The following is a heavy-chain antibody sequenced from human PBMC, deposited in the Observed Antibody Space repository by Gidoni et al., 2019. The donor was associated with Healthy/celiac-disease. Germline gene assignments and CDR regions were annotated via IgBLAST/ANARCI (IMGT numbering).Heavy chain of an antibody. CDR2: IKQDGSEK. V-gene: IGHV3-7*01. D-gene: IGHD3-9*01. CDR3: ARVPTSKTYYDILSDAFDI. Sequence: EVQLVESGGGLVQPGGSLRLSCAASGFTFSSYWMSWVRQAPGKGLEWVANIKQDGSEKYYVDSVKGRFTISRDNAKNSLYLQMNSLRAEDTAVYYCARVPTSKTYYDILSDAFDIWGQGTMVTVSS. J-gene: IGHJ3*02. CDR1: GFTFSSYW.